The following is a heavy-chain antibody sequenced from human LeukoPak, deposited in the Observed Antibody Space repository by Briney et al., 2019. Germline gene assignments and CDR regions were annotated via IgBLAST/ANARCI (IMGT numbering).Heavy chain of an antibody. Sequence: SETLSLTCTVSGGSISSGDYYWSWIRPPPGKGLEWIGYIYYSGSTYYNPSLKSRVTISVDTSKNQFSLKLSSVTAADTAVYYCARYCSGGSCYEFDPWGQGTLVTVSS. CDR3: ARYCSGGSCYEFDP. CDR2: IYYSGST. CDR1: GGSISSGDYY. V-gene: IGHV4-30-4*01. J-gene: IGHJ5*02. D-gene: IGHD2-15*01.